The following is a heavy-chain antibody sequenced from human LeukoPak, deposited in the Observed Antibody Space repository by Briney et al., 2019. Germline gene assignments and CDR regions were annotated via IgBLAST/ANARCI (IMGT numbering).Heavy chain of an antibody. CDR2: IYYSGST. V-gene: IGHV4-59*12. CDR3: ASVSGSYPFAFDY. J-gene: IGHJ4*02. CDR1: GGSISSYY. Sequence: PSETLSLTCTVSGGSISSYYWSWIRQPPGKGLEWIGYIYYSGSTYYNPSLKSRVTISVDTSKNQFSLKLSSVTAADTAVYYCASVSGSYPFAFDYWGQGTLVTVSS. D-gene: IGHD1-26*01.